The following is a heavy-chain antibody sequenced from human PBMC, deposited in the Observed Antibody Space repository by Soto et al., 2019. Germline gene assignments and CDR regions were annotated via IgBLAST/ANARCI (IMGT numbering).Heavy chain of an antibody. CDR1: GFSLSNARMG. Sequence: QVTLKESGPVLVKPTETLTLTCTVSGFSLSNARMGVSWIRQPPGKALEWLAHIFANDEESYSTSLRSRLTISRDTSKNQVVLTMTNMDPVDTATYYCARMGDYYDNAGDAFDLWGQGTRVTVSS. J-gene: IGHJ3*01. D-gene: IGHD3-22*01. V-gene: IGHV2-26*01. CDR2: IFANDEE. CDR3: ARMGDYYDNAGDAFDL.